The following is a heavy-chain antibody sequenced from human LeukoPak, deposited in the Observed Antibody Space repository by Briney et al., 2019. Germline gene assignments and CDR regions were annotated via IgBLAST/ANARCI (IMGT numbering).Heavy chain of an antibody. CDR2: ISSSSYI. Sequence: PGGSLRLSCAASGFTFSSYSMNWVRQAPGKGLEWVSSISSSSYIYYADSVKGRFTISRDNAKNTLYLQMNSLRAEDTAVYYCARDRGTVIGAFDIWGQGTMVTVSS. CDR1: GFTFSSYS. V-gene: IGHV3-21*01. CDR3: ARDRGTVIGAFDI. J-gene: IGHJ3*02. D-gene: IGHD4-17*01.